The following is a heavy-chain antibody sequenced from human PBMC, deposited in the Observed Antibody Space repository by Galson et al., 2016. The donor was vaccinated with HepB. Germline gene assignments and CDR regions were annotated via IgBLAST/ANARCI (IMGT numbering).Heavy chain of an antibody. CDR3: VKESQLGHNSYGPRFEY. CDR2: MTWNGNP. CDR1: GFTFDDFT. J-gene: IGHJ4*02. V-gene: IGHV3-43*01. Sequence: SLRLSCAASGFTFDDFTMHWVRQAPRKGPEWLSLMTWNGNPYYADSVKGRFTISRDNSRNSLYLQMNRLRMEDAALYYCVKESQLGHNSYGPRFEYWGRGTLVTVSS. D-gene: IGHD5-18*01.